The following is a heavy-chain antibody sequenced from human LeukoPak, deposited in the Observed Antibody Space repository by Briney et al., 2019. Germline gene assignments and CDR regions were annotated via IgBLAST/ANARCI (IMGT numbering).Heavy chain of an antibody. J-gene: IGHJ4*02. V-gene: IGHV4-31*09. CDR3: ARDITASGIYDY. Sequence: SQTLSLTCTVSGGSISSGGYYWSWIRQHPGKGLEWIGYIYYSGSTNYNPSLKSRVTISVDKSKNQFSLKLSSVTAADTAVYYCARDITASGIYDYWGQGALVTVSS. CDR2: IYYSGST. D-gene: IGHD6-13*01. CDR1: GGSISSGGYY.